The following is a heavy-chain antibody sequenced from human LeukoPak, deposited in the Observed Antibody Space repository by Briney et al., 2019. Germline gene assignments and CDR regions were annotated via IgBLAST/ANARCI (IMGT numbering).Heavy chain of an antibody. V-gene: IGHV3-74*01. Sequence: GGSLRLSCAASGFTFSSYWMHWVRQAPGKGLVWVSRINSDGSSTSYADSVKGRFTISRDNAKDSVYLQMNSLRAEDTAVYYCARDLGGYNFDYWGQGTLVTVSS. CDR1: GFTFSSYW. CDR2: INSDGSST. J-gene: IGHJ4*02. CDR3: ARDLGGYNFDY. D-gene: IGHD5-24*01.